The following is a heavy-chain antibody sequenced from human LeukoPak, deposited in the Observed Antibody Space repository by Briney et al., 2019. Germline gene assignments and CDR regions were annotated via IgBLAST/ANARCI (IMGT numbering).Heavy chain of an antibody. Sequence: GGSLRLSCAASGFTFGNYGISWVRQAPEKGLEWVASIKADGGEKRYVDSVKGRFTISRENAKTSLYLQMISLRAEDTAVYYCASAPCCYSSSWGPYFAYWGQGTLVTVSS. CDR1: GFTFGNYG. CDR2: IKADGGEK. CDR3: ASAPCCYSSSWGPYFAY. V-gene: IGHV3-7*01. J-gene: IGHJ4*02. D-gene: IGHD2-2*01.